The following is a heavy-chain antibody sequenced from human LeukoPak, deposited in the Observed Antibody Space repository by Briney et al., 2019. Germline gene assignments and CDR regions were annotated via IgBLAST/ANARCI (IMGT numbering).Heavy chain of an antibody. J-gene: IGHJ4*02. CDR3: ARDWYYAIDY. Sequence: GGSLRLSCAASGFSLSSAWMHWVRQAPGEGLVAVSRITSDGSTTWYADSVRGRFTIPRDNAKNTLYLQMNSLRVDDTAVYYCARDWYYAIDYWGQGTLVTVSS. CDR2: ITSDGSTT. CDR1: GFSLSSAW. D-gene: IGHD2-2*01. V-gene: IGHV3-74*01.